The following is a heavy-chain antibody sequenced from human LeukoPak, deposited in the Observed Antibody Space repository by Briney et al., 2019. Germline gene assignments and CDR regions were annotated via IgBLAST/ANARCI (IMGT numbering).Heavy chain of an antibody. CDR3: AKGGYYDSSARGGYFDY. CDR1: KLTFSSHS. CDR2: ISGSGGST. J-gene: IGHJ4*02. Sequence: PGGSLRLSCVVSKLTFSSHSMNWVRQAPGKGLEWVSAISGSGGSTYYADSVKGRFTISRDNSKNTLYLQMNSLRAEDTAVYYCAKGGYYDSSARGGYFDYWGQGTLVTVSS. V-gene: IGHV3-23*01. D-gene: IGHD3-22*01.